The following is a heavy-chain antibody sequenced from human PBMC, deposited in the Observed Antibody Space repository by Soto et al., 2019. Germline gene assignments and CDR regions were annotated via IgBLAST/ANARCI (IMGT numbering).Heavy chain of an antibody. CDR1: GFTFSSYA. D-gene: IGHD3-10*01. CDR2: ISGSGGST. Sequence: GGSLRLSCAASGFTFSSYAMSWVRQAPGKGLEWVSAISGSGGSTYYADSVKGRFTISRDNSKNTLYLQMNSLRAEDTAVYYCAKDPERLNYYGSGSHYDYWGQGTLVTVSS. J-gene: IGHJ4*02. CDR3: AKDPERLNYYGSGSHYDY. V-gene: IGHV3-23*01.